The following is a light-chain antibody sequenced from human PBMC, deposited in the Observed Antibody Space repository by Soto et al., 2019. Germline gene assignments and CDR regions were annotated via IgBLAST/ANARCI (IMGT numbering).Light chain of an antibody. CDR2: DDT. Sequence: SYELTQPPSVSVAPGKTARITCGGTNIGSKSVHWYQQKSGQAPVLVIYDDTDRPSGIPERFSGSNSGNTATLTISRVEVGDEADYYCQVWDKSRDVVVFGGGTKLTVL. J-gene: IGLJ3*02. CDR3: QVWDKSRDVVV. CDR1: NIGSKS. V-gene: IGLV3-21*04.